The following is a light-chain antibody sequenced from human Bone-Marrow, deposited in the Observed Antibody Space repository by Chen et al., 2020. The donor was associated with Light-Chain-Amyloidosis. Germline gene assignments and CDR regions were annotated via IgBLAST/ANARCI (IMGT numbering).Light chain of an antibody. CDR1: NIGSTG. V-gene: IGLV3-21*02. J-gene: IGLJ3*02. CDR3: QVWDRNSDRRV. Sequence: SYVLTQPSSVSVAPGQTATIACGGKNIGSTGVHCYQQPPGQAPLLVVYDQSDWPSGIPERFSGSNSGNTSTLTHSRVEAGDEAEYYCQVWDRNSDRRVFGGGNKLTVV. CDR2: DQS.